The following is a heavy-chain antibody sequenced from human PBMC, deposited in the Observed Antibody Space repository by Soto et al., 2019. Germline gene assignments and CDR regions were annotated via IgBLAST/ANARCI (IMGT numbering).Heavy chain of an antibody. CDR3: ARVNPDYGLNWFDP. CDR1: GYSISSGYY. V-gene: IGHV4-38-2*01. Sequence: SETLSLTCGVSGYSISSGYYWGWIRQPPGKGLEWIGSITHSGSTYCNPSLKSRVTISVDTSKNQFCLKLSSVNAADTAVYYCARVNPDYGLNWFDPWGQGTLVTVSS. CDR2: ITHSGST. J-gene: IGHJ5*02. D-gene: IGHD4-17*01.